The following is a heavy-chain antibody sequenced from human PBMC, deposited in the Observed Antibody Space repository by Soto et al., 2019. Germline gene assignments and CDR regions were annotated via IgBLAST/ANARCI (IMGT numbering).Heavy chain of an antibody. CDR3: AGGYNWFDP. Sequence: SETLSLTCTVSGGSVSSGSYYGSWIRQPPGKGLEWIGFIYYSGSTNYNPSLKSRVTISVDTSKNQFSLKLSSVTAADTAVYYCAGGYNWFDPWGQGTLVTVSS. V-gene: IGHV4-61*01. D-gene: IGHD3-16*01. CDR1: GGSVSSGSYY. CDR2: IYYSGST. J-gene: IGHJ5*02.